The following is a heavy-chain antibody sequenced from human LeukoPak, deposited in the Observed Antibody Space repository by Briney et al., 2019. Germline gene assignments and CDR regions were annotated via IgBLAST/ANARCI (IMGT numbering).Heavy chain of an antibody. V-gene: IGHV3-20*04. Sequence: PGGSLRLSCAASGFTFDDYGMSWVRQAPGKGLEWVSGINWSGGSTGYADSVKGRFTISRDNSKNTLYLQMNSLRAEDTAVYYCAKDLSTAAGLDPWGQGTLVTVSS. J-gene: IGHJ5*02. CDR3: AKDLSTAAGLDP. CDR2: INWSGGST. D-gene: IGHD6-13*01. CDR1: GFTFDDYG.